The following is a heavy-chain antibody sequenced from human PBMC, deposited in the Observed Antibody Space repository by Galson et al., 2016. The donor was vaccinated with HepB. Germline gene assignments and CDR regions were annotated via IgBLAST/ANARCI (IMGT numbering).Heavy chain of an antibody. D-gene: IGHD6-6*01. V-gene: IGHV3-11*01. Sequence: DSVKGRFTISRDNAKNSVYLHMISLTPEDTAVYYCARGASGSPRLARVNFDYWGQGALVTVSS. J-gene: IGHJ4*02. CDR3: ARGASGSPRLARVNFDY.